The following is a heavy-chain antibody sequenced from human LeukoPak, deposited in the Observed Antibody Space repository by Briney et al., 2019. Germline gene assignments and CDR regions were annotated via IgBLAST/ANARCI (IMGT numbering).Heavy chain of an antibody. Sequence: PGGSLRLSCAASGFTFNGYWIHWVRQVPGKRLVWVSRINSDGSSTNYADSVKGRFTISRDNAKNTLYLQMSSLRAEDTAIYYCARAGDVDTTLPNNRFELWVHGTLVTVSS. J-gene: IGHJ5*02. CDR2: INSDGSST. D-gene: IGHD5-18*01. CDR1: GFTFNGYW. CDR3: ARAGDVDTTLPNNRFEL. V-gene: IGHV3-74*01.